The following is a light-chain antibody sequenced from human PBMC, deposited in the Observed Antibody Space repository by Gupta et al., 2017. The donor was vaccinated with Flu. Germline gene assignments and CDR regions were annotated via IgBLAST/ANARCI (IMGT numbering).Light chain of an antibody. CDR1: SSDVGAYNY. CDR3: SSYTTSSTLV. Sequence: SALTQPASVSGSPGQSITISCTGTSSDVGAYNYVSWYQQHPAKPPILLIYEANYRPSGVSSRFSGSKSGNTASLTISGLQAEDEADYYCSSYTTSSTLVFGGGTMLTVL. J-gene: IGLJ2*01. CDR2: EAN. V-gene: IGLV2-14*01.